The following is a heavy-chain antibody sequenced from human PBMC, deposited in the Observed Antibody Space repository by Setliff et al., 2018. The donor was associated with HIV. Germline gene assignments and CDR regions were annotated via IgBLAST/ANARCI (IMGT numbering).Heavy chain of an antibody. D-gene: IGHD3-22*01. CDR1: GGAFSSYA. CDR2: IIPIFGTA. CDR3: ARCYYDSSGPTDAFDI. Sequence: ASVKVSCKASGGAFSSYALSWVRQAPGQGLEWMGGIIPIFGTANYAQKFQGRLTMTRDTSRSTVYMELSSLRSEDTAMYYCARCYYDSSGPTDAFDIWGQGTVVTVSS. V-gene: IGHV1-69*05. J-gene: IGHJ3*02.